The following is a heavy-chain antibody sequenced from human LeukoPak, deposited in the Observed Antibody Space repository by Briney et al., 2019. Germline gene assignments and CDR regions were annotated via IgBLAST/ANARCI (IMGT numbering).Heavy chain of an antibody. D-gene: IGHD6-13*01. Sequence: SETLSLTCTVSGGSISSYYWSWIRQPPGKGLEWIGYIYYSGSTNYNPSLKSRVTISVDTSKNQFSLKLSSVTAADTAVYYCARQPYSSSWYSGYYFDYWGQGTLVTVSS. CDR3: ARQPYSSSWYSGYYFDY. CDR1: GGSISSYY. CDR2: IYYSGST. J-gene: IGHJ4*02. V-gene: IGHV4-59*01.